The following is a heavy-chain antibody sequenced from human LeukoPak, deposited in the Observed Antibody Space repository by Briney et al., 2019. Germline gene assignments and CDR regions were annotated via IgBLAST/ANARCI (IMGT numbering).Heavy chain of an antibody. CDR2: MSGSGGST. D-gene: IGHD2-2*01. CDR1: GFPFSSYA. Sequence: GGSLRLSCAASGFPFSSYAMSWVRQPPRKGLEWVSAMSGSGGSTYYADSVKGRITISTDNAKNSLYLQMNSLRAEDTAVYYCARRYCSSTSCLFDYWGQGTLVTVSS. V-gene: IGHV3-23*01. CDR3: ARRYCSSTSCLFDY. J-gene: IGHJ4*02.